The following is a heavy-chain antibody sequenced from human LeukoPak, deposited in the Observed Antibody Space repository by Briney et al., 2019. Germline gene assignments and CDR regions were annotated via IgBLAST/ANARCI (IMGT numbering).Heavy chain of an antibody. CDR2: INPSGGST. CDR3: ARDTKAVTTLYYYYYYMDV. CDR1: GYTFTSYY. V-gene: IGHV1-46*01. Sequence: ASVKVSCKASGYTFTSYYMHWVRQAPGQGLEWMGIINPSGGSTSYVQKFQGRVTMTRDMSTSTVYMELSSLRSEDTAVYYCARDTKAVTTLYYYYYYMDVWGKGTTVTVSS. J-gene: IGHJ6*03. D-gene: IGHD4-17*01.